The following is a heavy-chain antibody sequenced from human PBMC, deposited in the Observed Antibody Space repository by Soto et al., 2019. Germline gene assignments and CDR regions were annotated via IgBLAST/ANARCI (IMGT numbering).Heavy chain of an antibody. CDR3: AKDSSGWSAASAFDI. CDR2: ISYDGSNK. D-gene: IGHD6-19*01. J-gene: IGHJ3*02. CDR1: GFTFSSYG. V-gene: IGHV3-30*18. Sequence: QVQLVESGGGVVQPGRSLRLSCAASGFTFSSYGMHWVRQAPGKGLEWVAVISYDGSNKYYADSVKGRFTISRDNSKNTLYLQMNSLRAEDTAVYYCAKDSSGWSAASAFDIWGQGTMVTVSS.